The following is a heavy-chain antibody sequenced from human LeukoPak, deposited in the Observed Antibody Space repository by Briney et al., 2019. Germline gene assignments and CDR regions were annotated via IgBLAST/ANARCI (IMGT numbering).Heavy chain of an antibody. CDR3: ARGARSGTPWFY. V-gene: IGHV4-34*01. CDR2: TNHSGST. J-gene: IGHJ4*02. Sequence: PSETLSLTCTVSGGSISSYYWSWIRQPPGKGLEWIGETNHSGSTNYNPSLKSRVTISVDTSKNQFSLKLSSVTAADTAVYYCARGARSGTPWFYWGQGTLVTVSS. CDR1: GGSISSYY. D-gene: IGHD2-2*01.